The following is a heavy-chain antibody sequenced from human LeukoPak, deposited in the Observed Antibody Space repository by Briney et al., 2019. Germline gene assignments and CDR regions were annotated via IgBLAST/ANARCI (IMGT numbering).Heavy chain of an antibody. V-gene: IGHV3-30*18. Sequence: GGSLRLSCAASGFTFSTYAMHWVRQAPGKGLEWVAVISYDGGNKYYGDTVMGRFTISRDNSKNTLYLQMNSLRGEDTAVYYCAKAERGYSGDYAMDVWGQGTTVTVSS. D-gene: IGHD5-12*01. CDR3: AKAERGYSGDYAMDV. CDR2: ISYDGGNK. CDR1: GFTFSTYA. J-gene: IGHJ6*02.